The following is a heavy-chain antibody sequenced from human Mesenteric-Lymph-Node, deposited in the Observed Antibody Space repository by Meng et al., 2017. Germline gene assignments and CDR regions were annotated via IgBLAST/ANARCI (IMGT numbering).Heavy chain of an antibody. Sequence: ASVKVSCKASGGTFSSYTISWVRQAPGQGLEWMGWISAYNGNTNYAQKVQGRVTMTLDTSTSTAYMELRSLISDDTAVYYCARGDSWGLAFDPWGQGTLVTVSS. V-gene: IGHV1-18*01. CDR3: ARGDSWGLAFDP. D-gene: IGHD3-16*01. CDR2: ISAYNGNT. J-gene: IGHJ5*02. CDR1: GGTFSSYT.